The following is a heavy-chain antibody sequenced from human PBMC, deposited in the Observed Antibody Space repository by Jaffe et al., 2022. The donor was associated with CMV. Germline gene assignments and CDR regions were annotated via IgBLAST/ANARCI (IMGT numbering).Heavy chain of an antibody. V-gene: IGHV1-18*01. J-gene: IGHJ5*02. CDR3: ARVVIGANAGNWFDP. Sequence: QVQLVQSGGEVKKPGASVKVSCKASGYSFASYDIAWVRQAPGQGLEWMGWISNYNGNTNYAQKVQGRVTMTTDKSTTTAYMELRSLRSDDTAKYYCARVVIGANAGNWFDPWGQGTLVTVSS. CDR2: ISNYNGNT. CDR1: GYSFASYD. D-gene: IGHD3-10*01.